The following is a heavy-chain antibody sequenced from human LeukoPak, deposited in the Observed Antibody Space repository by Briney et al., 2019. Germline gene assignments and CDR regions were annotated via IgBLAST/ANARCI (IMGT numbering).Heavy chain of an antibody. Sequence: AGGSLRLSCAASGFTFSSYAMHWVRQAPGKGLEWVAVISYDGSNKYYADSVKGRFTISRDNAKNSLYLQMNSLRAEDTAVYYCARGQRTYYYDSSGPFDPWGQGTLVTVSS. D-gene: IGHD3-22*01. J-gene: IGHJ5*02. CDR1: GFTFSSYA. CDR2: ISYDGSNK. CDR3: ARGQRTYYYDSSGPFDP. V-gene: IGHV3-30-3*01.